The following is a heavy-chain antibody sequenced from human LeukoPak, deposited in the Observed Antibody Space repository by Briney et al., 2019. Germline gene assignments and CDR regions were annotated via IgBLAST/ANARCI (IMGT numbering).Heavy chain of an antibody. CDR2: ISAYNGNT. D-gene: IGHD6-6*01. Sequence: ASVKVSCKASGYTFTSYGISWVRQVPGQGLEWMGWISAYNGNTNYAQKLQGRVTMTTDTSTSTAYMELRSLRSDDTAVYYCARETIDSSSSYYYYGMDVWGQGTTVTVSS. CDR1: GYTFTSYG. CDR3: ARETIDSSSSYYYYGMDV. J-gene: IGHJ6*02. V-gene: IGHV1-18*01.